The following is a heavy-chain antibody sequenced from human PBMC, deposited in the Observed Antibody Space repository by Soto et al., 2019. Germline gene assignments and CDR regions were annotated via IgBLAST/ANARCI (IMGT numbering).Heavy chain of an antibody. D-gene: IGHD4-17*01. V-gene: IGHV4-59*08. Sequence: PSETLSLTCTVSGGSISSYYWSWIRQPPGKGLEWIGYIYYSGSTNYNPSLKSRVTISVDTSKNQFSLKLSSVTAADTAVYYCARHGYGGNSGIDYWGQGTLVTVSS. J-gene: IGHJ4*02. CDR3: ARHGYGGNSGIDY. CDR1: GGSISSYY. CDR2: IYYSGST.